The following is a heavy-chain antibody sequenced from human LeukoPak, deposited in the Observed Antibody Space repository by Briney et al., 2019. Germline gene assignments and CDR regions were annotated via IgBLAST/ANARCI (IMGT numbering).Heavy chain of an antibody. CDR1: GFTFSNYG. CDR3: AKDRRVRGVIPTANWFDP. D-gene: IGHD3-10*01. V-gene: IGHV3-23*01. J-gene: IGHJ5*02. Sequence: GGTLRLSCAASGFTFSNYGMSWVRQAPGKGLEWVSAISAGGGSTYYADSVKGRFTISRDNSKNTLYLQLHSLRAEDTAVYYCAKDRRVRGVIPTANWFDPWGQGTLVTVSS. CDR2: ISAGGGST.